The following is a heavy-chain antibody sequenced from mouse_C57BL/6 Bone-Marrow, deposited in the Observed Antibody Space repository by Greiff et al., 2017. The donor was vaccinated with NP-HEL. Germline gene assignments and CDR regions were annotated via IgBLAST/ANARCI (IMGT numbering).Heavy chain of an antibody. J-gene: IGHJ3*01. D-gene: IGHD1-1*01. V-gene: IGHV10-1*01. CDR2: IRSKSNNYAT. CDR1: GFSFNTYA. Sequence: EVMLVESGGGLVQPKGSLKLSCAASGFSFNTYAMNWVRQAPGKGLEWVARIRSKSNNYATYYADSVKDRFTISRDDSESMLYLQMNNLKTEDTVMYYCVRPLYGSSYSFAYWGQGTLVTVSA. CDR3: VRPLYGSSYSFAY.